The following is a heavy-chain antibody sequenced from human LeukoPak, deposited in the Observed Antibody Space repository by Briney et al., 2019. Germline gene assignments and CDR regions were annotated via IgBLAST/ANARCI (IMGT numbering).Heavy chain of an antibody. CDR3: ARAPRWEPIDY. CDR2: ISSSGSYI. D-gene: IGHD1-26*01. J-gene: IGHJ4*02. Sequence: GGSLRLSCAASGFTFSSYSMNWVRQAPGKGLEWVSLISSSGSYIYHADSVKGRFTISRDNAKNSLYLQMNSLRAEDTAVFYCARAPRWEPIDYWGQGTLVTVSS. CDR1: GFTFSSYS. V-gene: IGHV3-21*01.